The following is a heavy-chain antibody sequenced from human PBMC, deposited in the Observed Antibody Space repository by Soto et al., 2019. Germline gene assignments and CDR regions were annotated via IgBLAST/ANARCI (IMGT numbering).Heavy chain of an antibody. Sequence: PSEPLSLTCSVSGASIRSYYWHWIRQPPGKGLEWIGYVYTSDYTRYSSSLKSRVTISVDTSKSQFYLRLNSVNAADTAVYYCARLVRIAVAGTPMGWFDPWGQGTLVTVSS. CDR2: VYTSDYT. V-gene: IGHV4-4*08. CDR3: ARLVRIAVAGTPMGWFDP. J-gene: IGHJ5*02. CDR1: GASIRSYY. D-gene: IGHD6-19*01.